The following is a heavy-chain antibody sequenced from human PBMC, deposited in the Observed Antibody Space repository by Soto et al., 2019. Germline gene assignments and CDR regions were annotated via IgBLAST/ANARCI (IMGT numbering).Heavy chain of an antibody. V-gene: IGHV1-18*01. CDR1: GYTFNTYG. D-gene: IGHD3-22*01. Sequence: ASVKVSCKASGYTFNTYGISWVRQAPGQGLEWMGWISPKSGNIKYAQKLQGRVIMTTDTSTSTAYMELRSLRSDDTAVYYCVKDRDSNSWPSRDVWGPGTTVTVS. J-gene: IGHJ6*02. CDR3: VKDRDSNSWPSRDV. CDR2: ISPKSGNI.